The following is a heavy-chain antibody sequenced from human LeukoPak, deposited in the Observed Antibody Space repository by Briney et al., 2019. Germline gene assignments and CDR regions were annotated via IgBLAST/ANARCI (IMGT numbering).Heavy chain of an antibody. CDR2: IIPILGIA. CDR1: GYTFTAYY. Sequence: SLKVSFKASGYTFTAYYIHWVRQAPGQGLEWMGRIIPILGIANYAQKFQGRVTITADKSTSTAYMELSSLRSEDTAVYYCADAQNYYDSSDLDAFDIWGQGTMVTVSS. CDR3: ADAQNYYDSSDLDAFDI. J-gene: IGHJ3*02. V-gene: IGHV1-69*02. D-gene: IGHD3-22*01.